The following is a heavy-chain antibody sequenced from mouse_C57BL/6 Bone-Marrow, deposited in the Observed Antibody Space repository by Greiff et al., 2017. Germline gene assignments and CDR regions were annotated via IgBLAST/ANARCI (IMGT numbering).Heavy chain of an antibody. CDR2: IYPTSGRT. V-gene: IGHV1-55*01. CDR1: GYTFTSYW. Sequence: QVQLQQPGAELVKPGASVKMSCKASGYTFTSYWITWVKQRPGQGLEWIGDIYPTSGRTNYNEKLKSKAILTVDTSSNTTYMQLSSLTSEDSAVFYCARSGPLGQSFDFGGQGTTLSVSS. J-gene: IGHJ2*01. CDR3: ARSGPLGQSFDF. D-gene: IGHD3-3*01.